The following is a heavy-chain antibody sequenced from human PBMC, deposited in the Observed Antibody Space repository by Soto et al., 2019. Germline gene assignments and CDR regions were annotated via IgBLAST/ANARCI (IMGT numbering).Heavy chain of an antibody. CDR2: IYNNGST. CDR3: ARYIAKPHYYYGMEV. V-gene: IGHV4-4*07. J-gene: IGHJ6*02. D-gene: IGHD3-16*02. CDR1: CGSSSSYY. Sequence: SSETLSLTGTVSCGSSSSYYWSWIRQPAGKVVEWIGRIYNNGSTNYNPSLKSRVTMSGDTSKKQFSLKLSSGTAADTAVYYCARYIAKPHYYYGMEVWGQGATVTVSS.